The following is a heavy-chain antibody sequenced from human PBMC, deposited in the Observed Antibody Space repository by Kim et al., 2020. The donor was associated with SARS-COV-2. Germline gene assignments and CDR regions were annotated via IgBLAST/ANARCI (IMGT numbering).Heavy chain of an antibody. CDR1: GFTFSSYA. J-gene: IGHJ6*02. CDR3: AKSGGWVGYYYYGMDV. D-gene: IGHD1-26*01. Sequence: GGSLRLSCAASGFTFSSYAMSWVRQAPGKGLEWVSAISGSGGSTYYADSVKGRFTISRDNSKNTLYLQMNSLRAEDTAVYYCAKSGGWVGYYYYGMDVWGQGTTVTVSS. CDR2: ISGSGGST. V-gene: IGHV3-23*01.